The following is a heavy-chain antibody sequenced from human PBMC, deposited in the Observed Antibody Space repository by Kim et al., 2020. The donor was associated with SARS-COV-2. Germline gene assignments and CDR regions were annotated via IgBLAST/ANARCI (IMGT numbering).Heavy chain of an antibody. CDR2: ISGSGGST. CDR1: GFTFSSYA. Sequence: GGSLRLSCAASGFTFSSYAMSWVRQAPGKGLEWVSAISGSGGSTYYADSVKGRFTISRDNSKNTLYLQMNSLRAEDTAVYYCAKVLLGVGARWYYGMDVWGQGTTVTVSS. CDR3: AKVLLGVGARWYYGMDV. V-gene: IGHV3-23*01. D-gene: IGHD1-26*01. J-gene: IGHJ6*02.